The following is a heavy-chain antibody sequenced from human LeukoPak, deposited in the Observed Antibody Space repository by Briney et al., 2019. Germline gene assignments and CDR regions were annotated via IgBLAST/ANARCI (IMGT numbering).Heavy chain of an antibody. J-gene: IGHJ4*02. V-gene: IGHV1-69*01. Sequence: SVKVSCKTSGGTFSTYSINWVRQAPGQGLEWMGGIIPVFGTPNYAQKFQDRLIITADESTSTAYMELTSLTSEDTAVYYCAREDVATTYFDSWGQRTLVTVRS. D-gene: IGHD5-12*01. CDR1: GGTFSTYS. CDR3: AREDVATTYFDS. CDR2: IIPVFGTP.